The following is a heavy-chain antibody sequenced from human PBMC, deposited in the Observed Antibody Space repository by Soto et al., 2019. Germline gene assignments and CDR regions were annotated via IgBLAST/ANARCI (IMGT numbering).Heavy chain of an antibody. V-gene: IGHV3-23*01. D-gene: IGHD2-2*01. Sequence: GGSLRLSCAASGFTFSSYAMSWVRQAPGKGLEWVSAISGSGGSTYYADSVKGRFTISRDNSKNTLYLQMNSLRAEDTAVYYCAKGEVRYCSSTSCYPFDYWGQGTLVTVSS. CDR1: GFTFSSYA. J-gene: IGHJ4*02. CDR2: ISGSGGST. CDR3: AKGEVRYCSSTSCYPFDY.